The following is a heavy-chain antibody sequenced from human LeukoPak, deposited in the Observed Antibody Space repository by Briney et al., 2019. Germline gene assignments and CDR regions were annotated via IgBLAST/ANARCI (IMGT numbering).Heavy chain of an antibody. V-gene: IGHV4-30-4*08. CDR2: IYYSGST. Sequence: SETLSLTCTVSGGSISSGDYYWSWIRQPPGKGREWIGYIYYSGSTDYNPSLESRVTISVDTSNNQFSLRLSSVTAADTAVYYCAREGIDCSSASCYAVFDYWGQGTLVTVSS. D-gene: IGHD2-2*01. J-gene: IGHJ4*02. CDR1: GGSISSGDYY. CDR3: AREGIDCSSASCYAVFDY.